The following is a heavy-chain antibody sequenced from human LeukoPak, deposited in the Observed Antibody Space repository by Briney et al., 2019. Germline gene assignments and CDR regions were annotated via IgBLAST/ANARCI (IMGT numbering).Heavy chain of an antibody. CDR1: GFTFDDYA. V-gene: IGHV3-9*01. Sequence: LGGSLRLSCAASGFTFDDYAMHWVRQAPGKGLEWVSGISWNSGSIGYADSVKGRFTISRDNAKHSLYLQMNSLRAEDTALYYCAKVRYYYDSSGEFDYWGQGTLVTVSS. CDR3: AKVRYYYDSSGEFDY. J-gene: IGHJ4*02. CDR2: ISWNSGSI. D-gene: IGHD3-22*01.